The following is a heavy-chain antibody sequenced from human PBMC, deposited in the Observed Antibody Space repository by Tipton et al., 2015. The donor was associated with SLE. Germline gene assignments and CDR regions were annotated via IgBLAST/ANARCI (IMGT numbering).Heavy chain of an antibody. CDR2: ISYSGRT. J-gene: IGHJ2*01. CDR3: ARTAGRSVKLWYFDL. V-gene: IGHV4-39*07. D-gene: IGHD5-18*01. CDR1: GGSIRDYPYR. Sequence: TLSLTCSVSGGSIRDYPYRWAWIRQSPGKGLEWIGSISYSGRTYYNPSLKSRVTMSIDTSKNQFSLKLSSVTDVDTAVYYCARTAGRSVKLWYFDLWGRGTLVTVSS.